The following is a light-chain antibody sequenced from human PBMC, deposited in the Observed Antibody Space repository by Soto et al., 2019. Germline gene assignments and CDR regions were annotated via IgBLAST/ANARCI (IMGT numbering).Light chain of an antibody. CDR2: LNSDGSH. CDR1: SGHSSYA. V-gene: IGLV4-69*01. J-gene: IGLJ3*02. Sequence: QLVLTQSPSASASLGASVKLTCTLSSGHSSYAIAWYQQRPEKGPRYLMKLNSDGSHSKGDGIPDRFSVSSSVAERYLTISSIQSEDEADYYWQTFGTGIRVVGRGTKLTVL. CDR3: QTFGTGIRV.